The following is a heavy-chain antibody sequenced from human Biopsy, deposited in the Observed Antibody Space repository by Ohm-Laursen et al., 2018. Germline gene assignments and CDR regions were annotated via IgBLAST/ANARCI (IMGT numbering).Heavy chain of an antibody. Sequence: GSLRLSCAASGFSFSDYHMRWIRQAPGRGLDWVSYISGGGTIYYGDSMKGRVTISRDNAKNSLYLQMHSLRAEDTAVYYCARDTRWSPYSMDVWGQGTTVTVSS. CDR3: ARDTRWSPYSMDV. CDR2: ISGGGTI. D-gene: IGHD4-23*01. V-gene: IGHV3-11*01. J-gene: IGHJ6*02. CDR1: GFSFSDYH.